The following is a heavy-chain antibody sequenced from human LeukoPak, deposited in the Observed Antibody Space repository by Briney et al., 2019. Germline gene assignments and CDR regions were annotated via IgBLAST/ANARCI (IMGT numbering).Heavy chain of an antibody. D-gene: IGHD6-6*01. CDR1: GFTFSTYA. CDR2: ISGSGGST. J-gene: IGHJ6*02. V-gene: IGHV3-23*01. Sequence: GGSLRLSCAASGFTFSTYAMSWVRQAPGKGLEWVSSISGSGGSTYYADSVKGRFTTSRDNSKNTLYLQMNSLRAEDTAVYYCAKDLSSSSWYYYGMDVWGQGTTVAVSS. CDR3: AKDLSSSSWYYYGMDV.